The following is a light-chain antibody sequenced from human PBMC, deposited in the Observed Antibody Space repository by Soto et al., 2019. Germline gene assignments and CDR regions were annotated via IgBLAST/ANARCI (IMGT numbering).Light chain of an antibody. J-gene: IGLJ3*02. V-gene: IGLV2-14*01. Sequence: ALTQPASVSGSPGQSITISCTGTSSDVGGYNYVSWYQQHPGKAPKLMIYEVSNRPSGVSNRFSGSKSGNTASLTISGLQAEDEADYYCSSYTTSSTHGVFGGGTKLTVL. CDR3: SSYTTSSTHGV. CDR1: SSDVGGYNY. CDR2: EVS.